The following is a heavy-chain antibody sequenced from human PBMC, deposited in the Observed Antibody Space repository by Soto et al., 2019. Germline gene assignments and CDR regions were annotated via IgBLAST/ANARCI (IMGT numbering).Heavy chain of an antibody. CDR2: INTDGSSA. V-gene: IGHV3-74*01. Sequence: EVQLVESGGGLVQPGGSLRLSCAASGFTFSDYWMHWVRQAPGKGLVWVSRINTDGSSATYADSVKGRFTISRDNAKNTLFLQMNSLTAEDTAVYYCARYRRSGSSLVDCWGQGTLVTVSS. J-gene: IGHJ4*02. CDR3: ARYRRSGSSLVDC. D-gene: IGHD6-6*01. CDR1: GFTFSDYW.